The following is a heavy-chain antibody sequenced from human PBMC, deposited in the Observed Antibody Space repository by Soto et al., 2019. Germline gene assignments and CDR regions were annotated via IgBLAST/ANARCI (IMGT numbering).Heavy chain of an antibody. J-gene: IGHJ5*02. CDR1: GGSISSYY. Sequence: SETLSLTCTVSGGSISSYYWSWIRQPPGKGLEWIGYIYYSGSTNYNPSLKSRVTISVDTSKNQFSLKLSSVTAADTAVYYCARTVYGSGSSSGQGTLVTVSS. D-gene: IGHD3-10*01. CDR2: IYYSGST. CDR3: ARTVYGSGSS. V-gene: IGHV4-59*01.